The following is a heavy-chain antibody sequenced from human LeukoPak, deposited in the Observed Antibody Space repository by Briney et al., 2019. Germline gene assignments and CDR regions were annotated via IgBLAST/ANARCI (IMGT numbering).Heavy chain of an antibody. Sequence: GGSLRLSCAASGFTFSSYAMHWVRQAPGKGLECVSAISSNGGSTYYANSVKGRFTISRDNSKNTLYLQMGSLRPDDMAVYYCARARHSGSYYVDYWGQGTLVTVSS. V-gene: IGHV3-64*01. CDR1: GFTFSSYA. CDR3: ARARHSGSYYVDY. D-gene: IGHD1-26*01. J-gene: IGHJ4*02. CDR2: ISSNGGST.